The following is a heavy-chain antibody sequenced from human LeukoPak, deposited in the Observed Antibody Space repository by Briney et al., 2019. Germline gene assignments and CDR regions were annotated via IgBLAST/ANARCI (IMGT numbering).Heavy chain of an antibody. CDR2: INHSGST. V-gene: IGHV4-34*01. CDR3: ARGDRELDY. Sequence: SETLSLTCAAYGGSFSGYYWSWIRQPPGKGLEWIGEINHSGSTNYNPSLKSRVTISVDTSKNQFSLKLSSVTAADTAVYYCARGDRELDYWGQGTLVTVSS. D-gene: IGHD1-1*01. J-gene: IGHJ4*02. CDR1: GGSFSGYY.